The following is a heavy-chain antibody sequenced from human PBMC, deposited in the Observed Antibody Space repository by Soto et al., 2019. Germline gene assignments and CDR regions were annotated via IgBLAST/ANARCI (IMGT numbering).Heavy chain of an antibody. CDR3: ARADSSGPFDYFDY. CDR1: GFTSSSYW. V-gene: IGHV3-74*01. Sequence: GGSLRLSCAASGFTSSSYWMHWVRQAPGKGLVWVSRINSDGSSTSYADSVKGRFTISRDNAKNTLYLQMNSLRAEDTAVYYCARADSSGPFDYFDYWGQGTLVTVSS. CDR2: INSDGSST. J-gene: IGHJ4*02. D-gene: IGHD3-22*01.